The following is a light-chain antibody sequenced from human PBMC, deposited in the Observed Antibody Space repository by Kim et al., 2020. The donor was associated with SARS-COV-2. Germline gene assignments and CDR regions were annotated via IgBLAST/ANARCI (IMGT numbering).Light chain of an antibody. CDR1: KLGNNY. CDR3: QAWDSNT. V-gene: IGLV3-1*01. J-gene: IGLJ2*01. CDR2: QDN. Sequence: SYELTQPPSVSVSPGQTASITCSGDKLGNNYVCWYQQKPGQSPVLVIYQDNKRPSGIPERFSGSNSGNTATLTISGTQAMDEADYYCQAWDSNTFGGGTQLTV.